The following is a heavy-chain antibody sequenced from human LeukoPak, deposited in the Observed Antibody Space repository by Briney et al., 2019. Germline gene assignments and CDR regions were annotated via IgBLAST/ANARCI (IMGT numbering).Heavy chain of an antibody. J-gene: IGHJ4*02. CDR3: ARGSSGWYRAYFDY. D-gene: IGHD6-19*01. CDR1: GGTFSSYA. CDR2: IIPIFGTA. V-gene: IGHV1-69*06. Sequence: GASVKVSCKASGGTFSSYAISWVRQAPGQGLEWMGGIIPIFGTANYAQKFQGRVTITADKSTSTAYMELSSLRSEDTAVYYCARGSSGWYRAYFDYWGQGTPVTVSS.